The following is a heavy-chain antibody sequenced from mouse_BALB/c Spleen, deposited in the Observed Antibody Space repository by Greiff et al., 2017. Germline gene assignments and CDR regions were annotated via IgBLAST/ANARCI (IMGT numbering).Heavy chain of an antibody. V-gene: IGHV14-1*02. CDR1: GFNIKDYY. CDR2: IDPENGNT. CDR3: ARWGKRYAMDY. Sequence: EVQLQQSGAELVRPGALVKLSCKASGFNIKDYYMHWVKQRPEQGLEWIGWIDPENGNTIYDPKFQGKASITADTSSNTAYLQLSSLTSEDTAVYYCARWGKRYAMDYWGQGTSVTVSS. J-gene: IGHJ4*01.